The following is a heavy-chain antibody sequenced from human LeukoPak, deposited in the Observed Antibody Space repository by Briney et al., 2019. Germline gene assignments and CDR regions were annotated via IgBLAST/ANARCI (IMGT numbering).Heavy chain of an antibody. D-gene: IGHD3-22*01. CDR2: MNPNSGNT. J-gene: IGHJ3*02. Sequence: ASVKVSCKASGYTFTSYDINWVRQATGQGLEWVGWMNPNSGNTGYAQKFQGRVTMTRNTSISTAYMELSSLRSEDTAVYYCAVGVIVANLAFDAFDIWGQGTMVTVSS. CDR1: GYTFTSYD. CDR3: AVGVIVANLAFDAFDI. V-gene: IGHV1-8*01.